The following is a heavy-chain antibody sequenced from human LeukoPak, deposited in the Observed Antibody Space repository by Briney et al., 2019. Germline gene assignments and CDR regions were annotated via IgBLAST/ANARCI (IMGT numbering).Heavy chain of an antibody. J-gene: IGHJ6*02. CDR2: IKQDGSEK. Sequence: PGWSLRLSCAASGFTFSSYWMSWVRQAPGKGLEWVANIKQDGSEKYYVDSVKGRFTISRDNAKNSLYLQMNSLRAEDTAVYYCARVYCSSTSCFYGMDVWGQGTTVTVSS. CDR1: GFTFSSYW. D-gene: IGHD2-2*01. V-gene: IGHV3-7*03. CDR3: ARVYCSSTSCFYGMDV.